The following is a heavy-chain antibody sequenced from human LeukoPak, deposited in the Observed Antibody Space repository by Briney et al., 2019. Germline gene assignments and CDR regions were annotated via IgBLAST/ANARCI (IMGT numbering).Heavy chain of an antibody. CDR3: AREDGSSGYDDF. J-gene: IGHJ4*02. D-gene: IGHD5-12*01. V-gene: IGHV4-34*01. CDR1: GGSFSGYF. CDR2: INHSGST. Sequence: PSETLSLTCAVYGGSFSGYFWSWIRQPPGKGLEWIGEINHSGSTKYNPSLTSRVTISIDTSKNQFSLKLNSVTAADTAVYYCAREDGSSGYDDFWGQGTLVTVSS.